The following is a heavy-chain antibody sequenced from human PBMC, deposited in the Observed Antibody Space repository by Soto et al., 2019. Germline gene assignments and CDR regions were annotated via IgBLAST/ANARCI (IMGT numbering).Heavy chain of an antibody. V-gene: IGHV3-23*01. CDR2: ISGQSDGT. CDR3: AKGSASGRPYYFDY. J-gene: IGHJ4*02. Sequence: GGSLRLSCAASGFTFNNYVMSWVRQAPGEDLEWVSAISGQSDGTYYADSIKGRFTTSRDNSKNTLYLQMNSLRVEDTAVYYCAKGSASGRPYYFDYWGLGTLVTVSS. CDR1: GFTFNNYV.